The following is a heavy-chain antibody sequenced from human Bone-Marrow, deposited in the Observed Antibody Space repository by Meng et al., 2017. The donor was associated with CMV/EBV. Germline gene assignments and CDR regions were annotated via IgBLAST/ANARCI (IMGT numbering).Heavy chain of an antibody. CDR3: AEYCSGGSCYSGFDY. CDR1: GCTVSSNY. D-gene: IGHD2-15*01. V-gene: IGHV3-53*04. Sequence: ASGCTVSSNYMTWVRQAPERGLVWISVGYNSGNTYYADSVKDLFTNSRHNSKNTLYLQMNSLRAEDTAVYYCAEYCSGGSCYSGFDYWGQGTLVTVSS. J-gene: IGHJ4*02. CDR2: GYNSGNT.